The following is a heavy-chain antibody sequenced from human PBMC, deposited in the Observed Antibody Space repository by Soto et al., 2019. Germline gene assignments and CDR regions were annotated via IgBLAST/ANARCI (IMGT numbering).Heavy chain of an antibody. J-gene: IGHJ4*02. Sequence: SETLSLTCTVSGGSISSYYWSWIRQPPGKGLEWIGDIYYSGSTNYNPSLKSRVTISVDTSKNQFSLKLSSVTAADTAVYYCARTTGSYDYWGQGTLVTISS. CDR2: IYYSGST. CDR1: GGSISSYY. V-gene: IGHV4-59*01. D-gene: IGHD1-1*01. CDR3: ARTTGSYDY.